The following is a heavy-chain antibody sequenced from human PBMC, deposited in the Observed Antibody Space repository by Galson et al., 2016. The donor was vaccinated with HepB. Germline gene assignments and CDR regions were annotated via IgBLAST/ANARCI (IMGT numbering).Heavy chain of an antibody. D-gene: IGHD2-8*02. CDR3: ARGTDIVLVGLDLDI. CDR1: GDSVSTNY. V-gene: IGHV4-4*07. Sequence: SETLSLTCSVSGDSVSTNYWSWIRQPAGKGLEWIGRIHTNGIFNYNPSLKSRVTMSVDTSKNQFSLRVTSVTAADTGVYYCARGTDIVLVGLDLDIWGHGTMVTVSS. J-gene: IGHJ3*02. CDR2: IHTNGIF.